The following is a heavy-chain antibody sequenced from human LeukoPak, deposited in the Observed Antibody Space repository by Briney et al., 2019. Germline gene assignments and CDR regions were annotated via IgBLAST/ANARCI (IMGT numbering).Heavy chain of an antibody. CDR2: ISSSSSYI. J-gene: IGHJ6*03. CDR1: GFTFSSYS. D-gene: IGHD6-13*01. CDR3: ASAAMYYSSCGYYYYYYMDV. V-gene: IGHV3-21*01. Sequence: GGSLRLSCAASGFTFSSYSMNWVRQAPGKGLEWVSSISSSSSYIYYADSVKGRFTISRDNGKNSLYLQMNSLRAENTAVYYCASAAMYYSSCGYYYYYYMDVWGKGTTVTVSS.